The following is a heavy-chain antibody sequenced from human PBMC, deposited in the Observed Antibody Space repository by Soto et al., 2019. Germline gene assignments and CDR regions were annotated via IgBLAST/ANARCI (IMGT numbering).Heavy chain of an antibody. CDR3: ERQSGGFDP. CDR2: IYYSGST. D-gene: IGHD6-25*01. J-gene: IGHJ5*02. V-gene: IGHV4-39*01. Sequence: SETLSLTWTVSGGSISSGVYYWGWIRQPPGKGLEWIGSIYYSGSTYYNPSLKSRVTISVDTSKNQFSLKVSSVTAADTAVYYCERQSGGFDPWGQGTLVTVSS. CDR1: GGSISSGVYY.